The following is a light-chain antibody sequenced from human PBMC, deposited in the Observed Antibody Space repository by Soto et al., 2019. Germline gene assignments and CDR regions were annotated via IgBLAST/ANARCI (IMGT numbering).Light chain of an antibody. J-gene: IGLJ1*01. V-gene: IGLV2-14*01. CDR1: SSDVGGYNY. Sequence: QSALAQPASVSGYPGQSITISCTGTSSDVGGYNYVSWYRQHPGKAPKLMIYEVRNRPSGVSNRFCGSKSGNTASLTISGLQAKDEADYYCSSYARSGTLIFGSGTKVTVL. CDR3: SSYARSGTLI. CDR2: EVR.